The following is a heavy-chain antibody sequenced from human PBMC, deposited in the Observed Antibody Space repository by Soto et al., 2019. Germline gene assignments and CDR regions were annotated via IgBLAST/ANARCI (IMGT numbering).Heavy chain of an antibody. V-gene: IGHV4-59*01. J-gene: IGHJ5*02. CDR3: ARVTCSSTSCSANWFDP. CDR2: IYYSGST. Sequence: SETLSLTCTVSGGSISSYYWSWIRQPPGKGLEWIGYIYYSGSTNYNPSLKSRVTISVDTSKNQFSLKLSSVTAADTAVYYCARVTCSSTSCSANWFDPWGQGTLVTLSS. D-gene: IGHD2-2*01. CDR1: GGSISSYY.